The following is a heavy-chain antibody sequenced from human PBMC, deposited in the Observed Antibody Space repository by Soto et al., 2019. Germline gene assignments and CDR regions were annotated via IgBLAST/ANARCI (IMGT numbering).Heavy chain of an antibody. J-gene: IGHJ4*02. Sequence: PSETLSLTCPVSGGSISSGCYYWSWIRQHPGKGLEWIGYIYYSGSTYYNPSLKSRVTISVDTSKNQFSLKLSSVTAADTAVYYCARSYYYDSSGYYYGHVGTAIDYWGQGTLVTVSS. CDR2: IYYSGST. V-gene: IGHV4-31*03. CDR3: ARSYYYDSSGYYYGHVGTAIDY. D-gene: IGHD3-22*01. CDR1: GGSISSGCYY.